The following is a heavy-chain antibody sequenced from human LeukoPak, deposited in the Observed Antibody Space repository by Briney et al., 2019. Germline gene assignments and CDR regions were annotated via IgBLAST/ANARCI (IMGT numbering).Heavy chain of an antibody. D-gene: IGHD5-24*01. V-gene: IGHV4-59*12. CDR1: GGSLSMYY. CDR3: ARESQEKYYFDY. Sequence: SETLSLTCTLSGGSLSMYYWSWIRQPPEKGREWIGYIYYTGSTNYNPTLKSRVTISVDTSKNQFSLKLSSVTAADTAVYYCARESQEKYYFDYWGQGTLVTVSS. J-gene: IGHJ4*02. CDR2: IYYTGST.